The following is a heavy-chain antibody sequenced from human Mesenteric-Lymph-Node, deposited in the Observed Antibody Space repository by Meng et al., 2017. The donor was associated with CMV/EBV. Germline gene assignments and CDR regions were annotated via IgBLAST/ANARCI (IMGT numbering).Heavy chain of an antibody. CDR3: AREKVFGGSYADN. J-gene: IGHJ4*02. CDR2: INHSGGT. D-gene: IGHD1-26*01. V-gene: IGHV4-39*07. CDR1: GFSLSTSGVG. Sequence: SGPTLVKPTQTLTLTCTFSGFSLSTSGVGVGWIRQPPGKGLEWIGEINHSGGTNYNPSLKSRVTISLDTSKNQFSLNLNSVTAADTAVYFCAREKVFGGSYADNWGQGTLVTVSS.